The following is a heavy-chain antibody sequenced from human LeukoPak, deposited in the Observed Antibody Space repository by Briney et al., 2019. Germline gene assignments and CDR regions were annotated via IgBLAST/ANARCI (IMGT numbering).Heavy chain of an antibody. V-gene: IGHV3-21*01. D-gene: IGHD4-11*01. CDR1: GFTFSSYS. CDR2: ISTSSLHI. CDR3: AREVPTNNWFDP. Sequence: NSGGSLRLSCAASGFTFSSYSMNWVRQAPGKGLEWVSYISTSSLHIYYADSVKGRFTISRDNVKDSLFLQMNSLRAEDTAVYYCAREVPTNNWFDPWGQGTLVTVSS. J-gene: IGHJ5*02.